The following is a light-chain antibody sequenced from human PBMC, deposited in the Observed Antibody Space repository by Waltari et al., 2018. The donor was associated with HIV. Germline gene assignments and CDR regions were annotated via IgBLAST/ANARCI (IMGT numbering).Light chain of an antibody. CDR2: WAS. J-gene: IGKJ3*01. Sequence: MVLCWSPDSLVVTLGERATMTSKSSQSVLFNSSSMNYLAWYQQKPGQSPMLLISWASTRESGVPDRFSGSGSGTDFTLTISSLQAEDVAVYYCQQYFSPPFTFGPGTKVGIK. V-gene: IGKV4-1*01. CDR1: QSVLFNSSSMNY. CDR3: QQYFSPPFT.